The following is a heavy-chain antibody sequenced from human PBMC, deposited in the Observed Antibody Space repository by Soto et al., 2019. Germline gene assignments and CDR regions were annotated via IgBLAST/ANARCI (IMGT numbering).Heavy chain of an antibody. CDR1: GFTFSSYG. CDR2: ISYDGSNK. J-gene: IGHJ6*02. Sequence: QVQLVESGGGVVQPGRSLRLSCAASGFTFSSYGMHWVRQAPGKGLEWVAVISYDGSNKYYADSVKGRFTISRDNSKNTLYLQMNSLRAEDTAVYYCAKDHGDSGWYITPANYYYYGMDVWGQGTTVTVSS. D-gene: IGHD6-19*01. V-gene: IGHV3-30*18. CDR3: AKDHGDSGWYITPANYYYYGMDV.